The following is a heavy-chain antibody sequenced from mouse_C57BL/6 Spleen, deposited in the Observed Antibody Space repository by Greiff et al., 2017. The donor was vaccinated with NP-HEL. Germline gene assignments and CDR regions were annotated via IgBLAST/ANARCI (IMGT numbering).Heavy chain of an antibody. D-gene: IGHD1-1*01. V-gene: IGHV1-18*01. CDR3: ARSLDYDGSSGDYFDY. J-gene: IGHJ2*01. CDR1: GYTFTDYN. CDR2: INPNNGGT. Sequence: EVQLQQSGPELVKPGASVKIPCKASGYTFTDYNMDWVKQSHGKSLEWIGDINPNNGGTIYNQKFKGKATLTVDKSSSTAYMELRSLTSEDTAVYDCARSLDYDGSSGDYFDYWGQGTTLTVSS.